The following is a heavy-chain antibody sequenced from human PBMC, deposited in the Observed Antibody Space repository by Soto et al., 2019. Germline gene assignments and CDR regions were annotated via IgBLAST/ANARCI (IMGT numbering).Heavy chain of an antibody. Sequence: GGSLRLSCAASGFTFSSYAVSWVRQAPGKGLEWVSAISGSGGSTYYADSVKGRFTISRDNSKNTLYLQMNSLRAEDTAVYYCAKGAGGDSSGYYGLDAFDIWGQGTMVTVSS. CDR1: GFTFSSYA. V-gene: IGHV3-23*01. D-gene: IGHD3-22*01. CDR3: AKGAGGDSSGYYGLDAFDI. J-gene: IGHJ3*02. CDR2: ISGSGGST.